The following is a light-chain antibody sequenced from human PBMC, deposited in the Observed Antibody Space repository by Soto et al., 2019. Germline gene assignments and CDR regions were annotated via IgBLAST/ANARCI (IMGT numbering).Light chain of an antibody. J-gene: IGKJ4*01. CDR1: QGIGSY. V-gene: IGKV1-9*01. Sequence: DIQFTQSPSFLSSSLLERFTITCRASQGIGSYLAWYQQKPGKAPRLLIYAASTLQSGVPSRFSGSGSDTEFTLTISSLQPEDFATYYCQQLNNYPLTFGGGTKVDIK. CDR3: QQLNNYPLT. CDR2: AAS.